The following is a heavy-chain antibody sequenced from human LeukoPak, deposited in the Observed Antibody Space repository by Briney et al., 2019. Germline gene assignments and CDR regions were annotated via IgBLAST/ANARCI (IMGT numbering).Heavy chain of an antibody. CDR3: ARSYYYDSSGYYHDAFDI. J-gene: IGHJ3*02. Sequence: PSQTLSLTCTVSGGSISSGGYYWSWIRQHPGKGLEWIGYIYYSGSTYYNPSLESRVTISVDTSKNQFSLKLSSVTAADTAVYYCARSYYYDSSGYYHDAFDIWGQGTMVTVSS. CDR2: IYYSGST. D-gene: IGHD3-22*01. CDR1: GGSISSGGYY. V-gene: IGHV4-31*03.